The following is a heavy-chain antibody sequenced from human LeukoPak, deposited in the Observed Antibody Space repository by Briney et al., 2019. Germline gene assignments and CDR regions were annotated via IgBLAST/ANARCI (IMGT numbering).Heavy chain of an antibody. V-gene: IGHV1-69*01. CDR3: ARVPYCSGGSCLLRGYYFDY. D-gene: IGHD2-15*01. CDR1: GGTFSSYA. J-gene: IGHJ4*02. Sequence: SVKVSCKASGGTFSSYAISWVRQAPGQGLEWMGGIIPIFGTANYAQKFQGRVTITADESTSTAYMELSSLRSEDTAVYYCARVPYCSGGSCLLRGYYFDYWGQGTRVTVSS. CDR2: IIPIFGTA.